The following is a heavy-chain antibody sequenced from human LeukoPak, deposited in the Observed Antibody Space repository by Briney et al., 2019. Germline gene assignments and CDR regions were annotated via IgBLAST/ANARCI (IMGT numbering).Heavy chain of an antibody. Sequence: SETLSLTCTVSGGSINNYYWSWIRRPPGKGLEWIGYIYYSGSTNYSPSLKSRVTISVDTSKNQFSLKLTSATAADTAVYFCARAGTHPRCNDGRCCTLDYWGQGTLVTVSS. V-gene: IGHV4-59*08. J-gene: IGHJ4*02. CDR2: IYYSGST. CDR3: ARAGTHPRCNDGRCCTLDY. D-gene: IGHD2-15*01. CDR1: GGSINNYY.